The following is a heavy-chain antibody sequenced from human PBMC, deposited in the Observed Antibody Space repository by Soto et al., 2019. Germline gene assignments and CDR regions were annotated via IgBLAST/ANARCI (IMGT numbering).Heavy chain of an antibody. Sequence: GGSLRLSCAASGFSFSTSTMNWVRQAPGKGLEWVSYISSGSTTIYYADSVKGRFTISRDNGKNSLYLQMNSLRDEDAAVYYCARVRRNDASDYYGMDVWGQGTTVTVSS. CDR3: ARVRRNDASDYYGMDV. CDR1: GFSFSTST. V-gene: IGHV3-48*02. D-gene: IGHD1-1*01. CDR2: ISSGSTTI. J-gene: IGHJ6*02.